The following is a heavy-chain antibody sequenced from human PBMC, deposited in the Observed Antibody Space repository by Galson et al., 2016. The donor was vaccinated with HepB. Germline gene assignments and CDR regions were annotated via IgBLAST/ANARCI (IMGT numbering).Heavy chain of an antibody. Sequence: SETLSLTCNVSGGSISSYLWSWIRQSPGKGLEWIGYVYKSGNTNYSPSLKSRVTVSVDTSKNQFSLKLRSVTAADTAVYYCARGVTGTPYFDFWGQGALVTVSS. CDR2: VYKSGNT. V-gene: IGHV4-59*01. D-gene: IGHD2-21*02. CDR1: GGSISSYL. J-gene: IGHJ4*02. CDR3: ARGVTGTPYFDF.